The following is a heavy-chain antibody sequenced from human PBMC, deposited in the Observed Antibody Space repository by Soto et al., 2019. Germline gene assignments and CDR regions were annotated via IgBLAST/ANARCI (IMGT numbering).Heavy chain of an antibody. Sequence: QVQLVQSGAEVKKPGSSVKVSCKASGGTFSSYAISWVRQAPGQGLEWMGGIIPIFGTANYAQKFQGRVTITADESTSTAYMELSSLRSEDTAVYYCASPQARGDWSGYPIYYYYGMDVWGQGTTVTVSS. CDR2: IIPIFGTA. D-gene: IGHD3-3*01. CDR3: ASPQARGDWSGYPIYYYYGMDV. CDR1: GGTFSSYA. V-gene: IGHV1-69*01. J-gene: IGHJ6*02.